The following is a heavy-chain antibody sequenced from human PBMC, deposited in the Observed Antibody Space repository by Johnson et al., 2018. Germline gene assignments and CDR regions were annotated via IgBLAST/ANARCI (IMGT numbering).Heavy chain of an antibody. D-gene: IGHD6-19*01. V-gene: IGHV3-66*01. CDR2: IYSGGST. J-gene: IGHJ3*02. CDR3: ARGVTSGWYYDAFDI. Sequence: EVQLVESGGGLVKPGGSLRLSCAASGFTVSSNYMSWVRQAPGKGLEWVSVIYSGGSTYYADSVKGRFTISRDNSKNTLYLQMNSLRAEDTAVYYCARGVTSGWYYDAFDIWGQGTMVTVSS. CDR1: GFTVSSNY.